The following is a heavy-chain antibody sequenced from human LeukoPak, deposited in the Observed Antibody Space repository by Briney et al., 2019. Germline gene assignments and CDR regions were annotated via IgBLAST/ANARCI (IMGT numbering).Heavy chain of an antibody. D-gene: IGHD6-25*01. J-gene: IGHJ4*02. CDR1: GGTFSSYA. Sequence: GASVKVSCKASGGTFSSYAISWVRQAPGQGLEWMGRIIPILGIANYAQKFQGRVTITADKSTSTAYMELSSLRSEDTAVYCCARDQRHLDYWGQGTLVTVSS. CDR3: ARDQRHLDY. CDR2: IIPILGIA. V-gene: IGHV1-69*04.